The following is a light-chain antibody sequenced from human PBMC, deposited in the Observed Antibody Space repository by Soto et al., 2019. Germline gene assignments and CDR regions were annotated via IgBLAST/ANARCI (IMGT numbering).Light chain of an antibody. V-gene: IGKV1-39*01. CDR3: QQTHSTPWT. J-gene: IGKJ1*01. CDR1: QTITTY. Sequence: DIQMTQSPSSLSVSVGDRVTISCRASQTITTYLNWYQQKPGKAPQLLIYGASILQSGVPSRFTGSGSGTDFTLTISSLQPDDFATYHCQQTHSTPWTFGQGTKVEIK. CDR2: GAS.